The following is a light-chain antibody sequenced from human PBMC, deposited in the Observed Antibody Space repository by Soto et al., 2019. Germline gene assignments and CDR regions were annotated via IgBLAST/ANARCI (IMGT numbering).Light chain of an antibody. J-gene: IGKJ4*01. V-gene: IGKV3-15*01. CDR3: QQYNNWPLT. CDR1: QSVSNN. CDR2: GAS. Sequence: TQSPATLSVSTGERATLSCRASQSVSNNLAWYQQQPGQAPRLLIYGASTRATGIPARFSGSESGTEFTLTISSLQSEDFAVYYCQQYNNWPLTFGGGTKVDIK.